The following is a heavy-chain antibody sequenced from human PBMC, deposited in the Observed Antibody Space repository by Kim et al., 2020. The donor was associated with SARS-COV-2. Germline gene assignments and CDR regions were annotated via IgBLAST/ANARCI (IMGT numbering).Heavy chain of an antibody. D-gene: IGHD3-22*01. CDR3: ARGGYYDSSGPFDY. V-gene: IGHV4-59*09. Sequence: NPSPTSRITISDDTSKNQFSLKLGSVTAAATAVYYCARGGYYDSSGPFDYWGQGTLVTVSS. J-gene: IGHJ4*02.